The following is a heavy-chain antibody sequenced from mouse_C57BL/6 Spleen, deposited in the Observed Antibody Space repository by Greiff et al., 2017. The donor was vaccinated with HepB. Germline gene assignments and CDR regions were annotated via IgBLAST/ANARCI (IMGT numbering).Heavy chain of an antibody. J-gene: IGHJ4*01. CDR3: APNMAMDY. CDR1: GYTFTSYW. D-gene: IGHD1-1*01. CDR2: IDPSDSYT. V-gene: IGHV1-50*01. Sequence: QVQLQQSGAELVKPGASVKLSCKASGYTFTSYWMQWVKQRPGQGLEWIGEIDPSDSYTNYNQKFKGKATLTVDTSSSTAYMQRISLTSEDSAVYYCAPNMAMDYWGQGTSVTVSS.